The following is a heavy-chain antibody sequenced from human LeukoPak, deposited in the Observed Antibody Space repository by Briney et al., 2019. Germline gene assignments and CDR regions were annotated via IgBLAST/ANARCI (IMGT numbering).Heavy chain of an antibody. Sequence: PSETLSLTCTVSGYSISSGCYWGWIRQPPGKGLEWIGSIYHSGSTYYNPSLKSRVTISVDTSKNQFSLKLSSVTAADTAVYYCAMRYCSGGSCYPLDAFDIWGQGTMVTVSS. V-gene: IGHV4-38-2*02. CDR2: IYHSGST. D-gene: IGHD2-15*01. CDR1: GYSISSGCY. J-gene: IGHJ3*02. CDR3: AMRYCSGGSCYPLDAFDI.